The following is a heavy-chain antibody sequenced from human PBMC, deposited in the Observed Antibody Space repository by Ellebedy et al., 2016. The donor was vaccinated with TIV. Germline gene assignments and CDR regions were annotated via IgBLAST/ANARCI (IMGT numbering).Heavy chain of an antibody. J-gene: IGHJ4*02. Sequence: ASVKVSXKASGYTFTSYGISWVRQAPGQGLEWMGWISAYNGNTNYAQNFQGRVTITRDTSASTAYMELSSLTSEDTAVYYCARVYCSSTSCQYYFDYWGQGTLVTVSS. V-gene: IGHV1-18*01. CDR3: ARVYCSSTSCQYYFDY. CDR2: ISAYNGNT. D-gene: IGHD2-2*01. CDR1: GYTFTSYG.